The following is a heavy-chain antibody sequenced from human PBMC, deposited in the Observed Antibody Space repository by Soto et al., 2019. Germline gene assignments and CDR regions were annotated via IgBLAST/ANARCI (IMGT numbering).Heavy chain of an antibody. CDR1: GLTFSTYE. CDR3: ASKIFGTTYFDY. Sequence: LRLSCAASGLTFSTYEMNWVRQAPGKGLEWVSYIRGGGSPILYAGSVKGRFTISRDNAKNSLYLQMNSLRAEDTAIYYCASKIFGTTYFDYWGQGALVTVSS. V-gene: IGHV3-48*03. J-gene: IGHJ4*02. D-gene: IGHD1-7*01. CDR2: IRGGGSPI.